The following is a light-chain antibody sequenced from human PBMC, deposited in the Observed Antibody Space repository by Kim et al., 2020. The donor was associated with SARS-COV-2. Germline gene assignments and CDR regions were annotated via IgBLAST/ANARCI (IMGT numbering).Light chain of an antibody. J-gene: IGLJ3*02. V-gene: IGLV3-19*01. CDR2: DKN. CDR1: SLRKYP. CDR3: GSRDNNGPGV. Sequence: AVGQTVRITCHGDSLRKYPARWYQQKPGQAPILVMHDKNNVRPSGVPDRFSGSNSGNTAFLTITGAQVEDEAAYYCGSRDNNGPGVFGGGTKLTVL.